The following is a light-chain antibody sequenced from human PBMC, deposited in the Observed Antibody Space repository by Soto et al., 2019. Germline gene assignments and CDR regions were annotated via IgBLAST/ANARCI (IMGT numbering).Light chain of an antibody. J-gene: IGKJ1*01. V-gene: IGKV3-20*01. CDR2: GGY. CDR1: QSVSSSY. CDR3: QHYGTSLPRT. Sequence: EIVLTQSPGTLSLSPGERATLSCRASQSVSSSYLAWYQQKPGQAPRLLVYGGYSRAIGIAERFSGSGSATDFSLTISRIEPEDFAVYYYQHYGTSLPRTIGEGTKVDIK.